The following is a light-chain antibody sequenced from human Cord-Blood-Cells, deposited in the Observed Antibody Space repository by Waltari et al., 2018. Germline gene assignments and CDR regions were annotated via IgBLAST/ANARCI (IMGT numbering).Light chain of an antibody. CDR3: SSYAGSNNFVV. CDR2: EVS. CDR1: SSDVGGDNY. J-gene: IGLJ2*01. Sequence: QSALTQPPSASGSPGQPVTISCTGTSSDVGGDNYVPRYQKHPAKAPKPMIYEVSKRPSGVPDRFSGSKSGNTASLTVSVLQAEDEADYYCSSYAGSNNFVVFGGGTKLTVL. V-gene: IGLV2-8*01.